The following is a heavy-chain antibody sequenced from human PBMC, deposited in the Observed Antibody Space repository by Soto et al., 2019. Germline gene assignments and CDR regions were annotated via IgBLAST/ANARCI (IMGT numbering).Heavy chain of an antibody. J-gene: IGHJ4*02. CDR3: ARKNSGTYALDY. D-gene: IGHD1-26*01. Sequence: QITLKESGPTLVKPTRTLTLTCTFSGFSLSASGVGVGWFSQPPGKALEWLAVIYWDDTKTYGPSLESRLTVTKDTSKNQVVLTMTNMDPVDTATYCCARKNSGTYALDYWGQGVLVTVSS. CDR1: GFSLSASGVG. CDR2: IYWDDTK. V-gene: IGHV2-5*05.